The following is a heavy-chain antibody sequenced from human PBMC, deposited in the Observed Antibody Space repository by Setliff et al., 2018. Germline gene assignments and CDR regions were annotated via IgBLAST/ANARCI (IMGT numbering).Heavy chain of an antibody. V-gene: IGHV4-34*12. J-gene: IGHJ6*03. Sequence: SETLSLTCAVYGGSLSGYYWSWIRQPPGKGLEWTGEILHSGSNHYSPSLESRLTISVDTSKNQFFLKLSSVTAADTAVYYCARDTLLRGSRRSMDVWGKGTTVTVSS. CDR1: GGSLSGYY. CDR2: ILHSGSN. CDR3: ARDTLLRGSRRSMDV. D-gene: IGHD3-10*01.